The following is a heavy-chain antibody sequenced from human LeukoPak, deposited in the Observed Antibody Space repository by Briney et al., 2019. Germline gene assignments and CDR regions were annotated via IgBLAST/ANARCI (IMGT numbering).Heavy chain of an antibody. D-gene: IGHD2-2*02. CDR1: GFTFSNYA. V-gene: IGHV3-23*01. CDR3: AKDPSYMNWFDP. Sequence: GGSLRLSCAASGFTFSNYAMTWVRQAPGKGLEWVSGISASGGSTYYADSVRGRFIISRDKSKNTLYLQMNSLRAEDTAVYYCAKDPSYMNWFDPWGQGTLVTVSS. J-gene: IGHJ5*02. CDR2: ISASGGST.